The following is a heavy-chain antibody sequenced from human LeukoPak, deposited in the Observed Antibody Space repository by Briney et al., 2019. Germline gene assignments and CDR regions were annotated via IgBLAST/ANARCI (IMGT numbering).Heavy chain of an antibody. D-gene: IGHD3-10*01. V-gene: IGHV1-2*02. Sequence: ASVKVSCKASGYTFTGYYMHWVRQAPGQGLEWMGWINPNSGGTNYAQKFQGRVTMTRDTSISTAYMELSRLRSDDTAVYYCARDFIWGRGAFDIWGQGTTVTVSS. CDR2: INPNSGGT. CDR3: ARDFIWGRGAFDI. CDR1: GYTFTGYY. J-gene: IGHJ3*02.